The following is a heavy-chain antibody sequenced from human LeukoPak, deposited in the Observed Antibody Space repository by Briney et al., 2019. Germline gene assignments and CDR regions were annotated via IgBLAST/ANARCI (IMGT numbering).Heavy chain of an antibody. CDR2: INHSGST. V-gene: IGHV4-34*01. CDR3: ARVRIFGVVPKRTPMDV. Sequence: SETLSLTCAVYGRSFSGYYWSWIRQPPGKGLEWIGEINHSGSTNYNPSLKSRVTISVDTSKNQFSLKLSSVTAADTAVYYCARVRIFGVVPKRTPMDVWGQGTTVTVSS. CDR1: GRSFSGYY. J-gene: IGHJ6*02. D-gene: IGHD3-3*01.